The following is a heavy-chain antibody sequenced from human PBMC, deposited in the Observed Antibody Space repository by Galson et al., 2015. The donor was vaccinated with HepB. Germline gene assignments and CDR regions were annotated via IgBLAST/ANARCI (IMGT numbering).Heavy chain of an antibody. V-gene: IGHV4-39*01. CDR2: IYYSGST. CDR1: GGSISSSSYY. D-gene: IGHD6-13*01. CDR3: GGRISKYSSSWYSDAFDI. J-gene: IGHJ3*02. Sequence: SETLSLTCTVSGGSISSSSYYWGWIRQPPGKGLEWIGSIYYSGSTYYNPSLKSRVTISVDTSKNQFSLKLSSVTAADTAVYYCGGRISKYSSSWYSDAFDIWGQGTMVTVSS.